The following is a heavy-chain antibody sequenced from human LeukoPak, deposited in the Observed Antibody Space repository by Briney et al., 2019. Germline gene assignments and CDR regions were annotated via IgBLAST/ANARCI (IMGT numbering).Heavy chain of an antibody. CDR2: IDPSDSYS. CDR3: AGHAYGSGSYSNFDY. Sequence: GESLKISCKGSGYSFTSYWISWVRQMPGKGLEWMGRIDPSDSYSNYSPSFQGHVTISTDKSISTAYLQWSSLKTSDTAMYYCAGHAYGSGSYSNFDYWGQGTLVTVSS. CDR1: GYSFTSYW. D-gene: IGHD3-10*01. J-gene: IGHJ4*02. V-gene: IGHV5-10-1*01.